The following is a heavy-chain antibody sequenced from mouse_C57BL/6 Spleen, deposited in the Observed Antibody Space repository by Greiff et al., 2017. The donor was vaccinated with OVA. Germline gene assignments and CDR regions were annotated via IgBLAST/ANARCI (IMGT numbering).Heavy chain of an antibody. CDR2: IYPRSGNT. CDR1: GYTFTSYG. V-gene: IGHV1-81*01. D-gene: IGHD2-3*01. Sequence: QVQLKESGAELARPGASVKLSCKASGYTFTSYGISWVKQRTGQGLEWIGEIYPRSGNTYYNEKFKGKATLTADKSSSTAYMELRSLTSEDSAVYFCARGRVYDGYFAMDYWGQGTSVTVSS. J-gene: IGHJ4*01. CDR3: ARGRVYDGYFAMDY.